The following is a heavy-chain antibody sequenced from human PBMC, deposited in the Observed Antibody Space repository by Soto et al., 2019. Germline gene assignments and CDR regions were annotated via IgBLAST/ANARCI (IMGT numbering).Heavy chain of an antibody. V-gene: IGHV3-30-3*01. CDR2: ISYDGSNK. CDR3: ARNPGGDYYYYRMDV. J-gene: IGHJ6*02. Sequence: GGSLRLSCVASGFSFINYDIHWVRQAPGKGLEWVAVISYDGSNKYYADSVKGRFTISRDNSKNTLYLQMNSLTVEDAAVYYCARNPGGDYYYYRMDVWGQGTTVTVSS. CDR1: GFSFINYD.